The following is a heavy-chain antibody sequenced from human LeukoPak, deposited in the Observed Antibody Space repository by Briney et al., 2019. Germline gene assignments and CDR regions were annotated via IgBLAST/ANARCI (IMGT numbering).Heavy chain of an antibody. V-gene: IGHV4-34*01. D-gene: IGHD5-12*01. J-gene: IGHJ4*02. CDR3: GRSIKLRGYSGYERYYFDY. CDR1: GGSFSGYY. CDR2: TNHSGST. Sequence: PSETLSLTCAVYGGSFSGYYWSWIRQPPGKGLEWIGETNHSGSTNYNPSLKSRVTISVDTSKNQFSLKLSSVTAADTAVYYCGRSIKLRGYSGYERYYFDYWGQGTLVTVSS.